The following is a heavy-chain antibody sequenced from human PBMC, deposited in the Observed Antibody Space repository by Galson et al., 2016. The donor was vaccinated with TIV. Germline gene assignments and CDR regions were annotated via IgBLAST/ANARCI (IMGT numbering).Heavy chain of an antibody. CDR3: AKTEDCASIACYRSFNC. CDR1: GFTFRYYP. D-gene: IGHD2-2*02. J-gene: IGHJ4*01. CDR2: ISNDGTKK. V-gene: IGHV3-30*04. Sequence: SLRLSCAASGFTFRYYPIHWVRQAPGKGLEWVAVISNDGTKKDYADSVKGRFTLTRDNAKNTLYLQMNSLRPEDTAMYYCAKTEDCASIACYRSFNCWGHGTLVTVSS.